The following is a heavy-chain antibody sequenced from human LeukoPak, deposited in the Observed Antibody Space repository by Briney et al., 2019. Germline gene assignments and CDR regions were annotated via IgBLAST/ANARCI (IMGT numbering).Heavy chain of an antibody. J-gene: IGHJ4*02. Sequence: GGSLRLSCAASGFPFSSYWMSWVRQAPGKGLEWVANIKQDGSEKYYVDSVKGRFTISRDNAKNSLYLQMNSLRAEDTAVYYCARRRFGSPRGPFDYWGQGTLVTVSS. CDR2: IKQDGSEK. V-gene: IGHV3-7*01. CDR1: GFPFSSYW. CDR3: ARRRFGSPRGPFDY. D-gene: IGHD3-10*01.